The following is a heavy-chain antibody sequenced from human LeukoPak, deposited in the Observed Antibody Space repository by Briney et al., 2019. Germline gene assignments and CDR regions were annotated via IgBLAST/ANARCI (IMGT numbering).Heavy chain of an antibody. CDR1: GFTFSSYE. CDR3: ASDLTSSGWNGVDY. J-gene: IGHJ4*02. Sequence: GGSLRLSCAASGFTFSSYEMNWVRQAPGKGLEWVSYISSSGSTIYYADSVKGRFTISRDNAKNSLYLQMNSLRAEDTAVYYCASDLTSSGWNGVDYWGQGTLVTVSS. V-gene: IGHV3-48*03. CDR2: ISSSGSTI. D-gene: IGHD6-19*01.